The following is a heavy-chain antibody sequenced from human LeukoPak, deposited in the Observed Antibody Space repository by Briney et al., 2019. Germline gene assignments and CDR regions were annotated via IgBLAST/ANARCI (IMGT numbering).Heavy chain of an antibody. V-gene: IGHV1-24*01. CDR2: FDPEDGET. D-gene: IGHD2-2*01. CDR1: GYTLTELS. CDR3: ATDRIVVVPAAMRRYYYYYMDV. J-gene: IGHJ6*03. Sequence: ASVKVSCKVSGYTLTELSMHWVRQAPGKGLEWMGGFDPEDGETIYAQKFQGRVTMTEDTSTDTAYMELSSRRSEDTAVYYCATDRIVVVPAAMRRYYYYYMDVWGKGTTVTVSS.